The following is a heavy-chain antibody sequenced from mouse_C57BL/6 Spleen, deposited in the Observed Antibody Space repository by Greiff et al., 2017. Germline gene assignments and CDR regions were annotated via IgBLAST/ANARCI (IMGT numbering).Heavy chain of an antibody. Sequence: QVQLKQPGTELVKPGASVKLSCKASGYTFTSYWMHWVKQRPGQGLEWIGNINPSNGGTNYNEKFKSKATLTVDKSSSTGYMQLSSLASEDSAVYYCERITTVVAEAMDYWGQGTSVTVSS. CDR2: INPSNGGT. J-gene: IGHJ4*01. D-gene: IGHD1-1*01. V-gene: IGHV1-53*01. CDR3: ERITTVVAEAMDY. CDR1: GYTFTSYW.